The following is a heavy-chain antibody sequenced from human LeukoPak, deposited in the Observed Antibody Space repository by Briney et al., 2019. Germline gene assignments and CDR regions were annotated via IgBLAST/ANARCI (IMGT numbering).Heavy chain of an antibody. CDR3: ARSDQYYYYYYGMDV. D-gene: IGHD2-21*02. Sequence: GGSLKLSCAASGFTFSGSAMHWVRQAPGKGLEWVAVIWYDGSNKYYADSVKGRFAISRDNSKNTLYLQMNSLRAEDTAVYYCARSDQYYYYYYGMDVWGQGTTVTVSS. J-gene: IGHJ6*02. CDR2: IWYDGSNK. V-gene: IGHV3-33*08. CDR1: GFTFSGSA.